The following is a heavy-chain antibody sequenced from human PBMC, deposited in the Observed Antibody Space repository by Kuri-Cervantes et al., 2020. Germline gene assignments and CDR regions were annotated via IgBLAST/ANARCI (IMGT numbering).Heavy chain of an antibody. V-gene: IGHV3-30*05. D-gene: IGHD1-7*01. J-gene: IGHJ4*02. CDR2: ISSDGSNK. CDR3: ARDTGWNYVTGLFDY. Sequence: GESLKISCAASGFTFSSYGMHWVRQAPGKGLEWVAVISSDGSNKYYADSVKGRFTISRDNSKNTLYLQMNSLRAEDTAVYYCARDTGWNYVTGLFDYWGQGTLVTVSS. CDR1: GFTFSSYG.